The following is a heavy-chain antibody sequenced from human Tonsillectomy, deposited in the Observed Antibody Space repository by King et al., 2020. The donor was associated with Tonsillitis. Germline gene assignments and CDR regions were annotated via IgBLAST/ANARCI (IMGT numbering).Heavy chain of an antibody. V-gene: IGHV3-23*04. J-gene: IGHJ4*02. D-gene: IGHD6-13*01. Sequence: VQLVESGGGLVQPGGSLRLSCAASGFTFRNYAMTWVRQAPGKGLEWVSAISDRGHTTYYADSVKGRFTISRDNSKKTLSLQVNSLRADDTAVYFCAKGGFGAASSWLDCWGQGTLVTVSS. CDR1: GFTFRNYA. CDR3: AKGGFGAASSWLDC. CDR2: ISDRGHTT.